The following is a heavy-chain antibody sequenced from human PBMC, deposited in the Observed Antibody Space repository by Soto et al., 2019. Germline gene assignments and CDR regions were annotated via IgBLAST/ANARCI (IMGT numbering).Heavy chain of an antibody. CDR1: GGSVSSGSYY. CDR2: IYYSGST. Sequence: QVQLQESGPGLVKPSETLSLTCTVSGGSVSSGSYYWSWIRQPPGKRLEGIGYIYYSGSTNYNPSLKSRVTISVDTSKNGFDLKLSSVTAADTAVYYCARGTAGYSGSYYYDYWGQGTLVPVSS. J-gene: IGHJ4*02. V-gene: IGHV4-61*01. D-gene: IGHD1-26*01. CDR3: ARGTAGYSGSYYYDY.